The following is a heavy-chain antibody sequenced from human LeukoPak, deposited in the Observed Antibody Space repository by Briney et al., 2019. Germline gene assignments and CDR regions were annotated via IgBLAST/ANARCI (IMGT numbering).Heavy chain of an antibody. V-gene: IGHV3-30*04. CDR3: ARDGQLDY. D-gene: IGHD5-18*01. CDR2: MSHDGRNK. CDR1: GFTISNYA. J-gene: IGHJ4*02. Sequence: GGSLRLSCAASGFTISNYAIHWVRQAPGKGLGWVAVMSHDGRNKYYADSVKGRFTISRDNSKNTLYLQMNSLSADDTAVYSCARDGQLDYWGQGTLVTVSS.